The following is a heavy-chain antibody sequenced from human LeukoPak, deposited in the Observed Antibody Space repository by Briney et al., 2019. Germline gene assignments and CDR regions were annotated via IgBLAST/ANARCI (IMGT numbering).Heavy chain of an antibody. Sequence: SETLSLTCTVSGGSISSSSYYWGWIRQPPGKGLEGIGSIYYSGSTYYNPSLKSRVTISVDTSKNQFSLKLSSVTAADTAVYYCAREMATIDWFDPWGQGTLVTVSS. CDR3: AREMATIDWFDP. V-gene: IGHV4-39*07. CDR2: IYYSGST. CDR1: GGSISSSSYY. J-gene: IGHJ5*02. D-gene: IGHD5-24*01.